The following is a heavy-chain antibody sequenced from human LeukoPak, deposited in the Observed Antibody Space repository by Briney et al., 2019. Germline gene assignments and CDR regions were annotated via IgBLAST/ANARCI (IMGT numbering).Heavy chain of an antibody. Sequence: GGSLRLSCAASGFTFSGYYMSWIRQAPGKGLEWVSYISSSGSTIYYADSVKGRFTISRDNAKNSLYLQMNSLRAEDTAVYYCARELAADAFDYWGQGTLVTVSS. CDR2: ISSSGSTI. CDR3: ARELAADAFDY. J-gene: IGHJ4*02. V-gene: IGHV3-11*01. D-gene: IGHD6-13*01. CDR1: GFTFSGYY.